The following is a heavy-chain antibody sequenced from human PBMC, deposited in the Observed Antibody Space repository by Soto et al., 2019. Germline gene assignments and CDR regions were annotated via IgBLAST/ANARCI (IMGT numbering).Heavy chain of an antibody. Sequence: QVQLQESGPGLVKPSQTLSLTCTVSGGSSSSGSYYWSWIRQHPGQGLEGIGYISYSGSTYYNPSLWSRATISVDTSKNQFSLKLNSVTAADTAVYYCARRENYGDTSGYYGFFDYWGQGTLVTVSS. J-gene: IGHJ4*02. CDR3: ARRENYGDTSGYYGFFDY. CDR2: ISYSGST. CDR1: GGSSSSGSYY. D-gene: IGHD3-22*01. V-gene: IGHV4-31*03.